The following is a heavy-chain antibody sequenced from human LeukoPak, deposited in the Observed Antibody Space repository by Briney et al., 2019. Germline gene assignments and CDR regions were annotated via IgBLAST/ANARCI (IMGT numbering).Heavy chain of an antibody. V-gene: IGHV4-39*07. CDR1: SGSISSSNYY. Sequence: SETLSLTRTVSSGSISSSNYYWGWIRQPPGMGLEWIGSIYYSGDTYYNPSLKSRVTISVDTSKNQFSLKLSSVTAADTAVYYCARAKQLAFDYWGQGTLVTVSS. J-gene: IGHJ4*02. CDR2: IYYSGDT. CDR3: ARAKQLAFDY. D-gene: IGHD6-6*01.